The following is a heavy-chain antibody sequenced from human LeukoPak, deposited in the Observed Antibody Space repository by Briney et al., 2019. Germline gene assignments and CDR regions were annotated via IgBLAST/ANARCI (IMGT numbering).Heavy chain of an antibody. CDR1: RLTVSSNF. Sequence: GGSLRLSCAASRLTVSSNFMTWVRQAPGKGLEWVSVIYRDGSTYYADSVKGRFTISRDNSKNTLYLQMNSLRAEDTAVYYCANVLLWFGESTYGMDVWGQGTTVTVSS. V-gene: IGHV3-66*02. CDR2: IYRDGST. CDR3: ANVLLWFGESTYGMDV. D-gene: IGHD3-10*01. J-gene: IGHJ6*02.